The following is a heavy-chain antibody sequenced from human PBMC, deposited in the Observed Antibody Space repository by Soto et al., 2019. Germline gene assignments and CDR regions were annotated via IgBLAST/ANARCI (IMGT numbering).Heavy chain of an antibody. CDR2: ISAYNGNT. D-gene: IGHD2-15*01. CDR3: ATQGCGGSCYRYYYYYGMDV. Sequence: ASVKVSCKASGYTFTSYGISGVRQAPGQGLEWMGWISAYNGNTNYAQKLQGRVTMTTDTSTSTAYMELRSLRSDDTAVYYCATQGCGGSCYRYYYYYGMDVWGQGTTVTSP. CDR1: GYTFTSYG. J-gene: IGHJ6*02. V-gene: IGHV1-18*04.